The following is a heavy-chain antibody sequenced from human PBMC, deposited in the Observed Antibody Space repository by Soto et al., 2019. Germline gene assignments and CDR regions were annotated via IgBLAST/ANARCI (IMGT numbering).Heavy chain of an antibody. Sequence: QVQLQESGPGLVKPSETLSLTCTVSGGSISSYYWSWIRQPPGKGLEWIGFIYYSGSTNYNPSLKSRVTISVDTSKNQFSLKLSSVTAADTAVYYCARAARPLPGNYYYYGMDVWGQGTTVTVSS. CDR2: IYYSGST. CDR1: GGSISSYY. J-gene: IGHJ6*02. CDR3: ARAARPLPGNYYYYGMDV. D-gene: IGHD6-6*01. V-gene: IGHV4-59*01.